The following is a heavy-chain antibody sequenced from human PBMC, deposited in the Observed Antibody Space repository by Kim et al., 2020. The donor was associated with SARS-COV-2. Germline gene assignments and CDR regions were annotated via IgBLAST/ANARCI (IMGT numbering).Heavy chain of an antibody. Sequence: NPPPTSRVTISVDTSKNQFSLKRSAVTAADTAVYYCATRSLRYFDWTDYWGQGTLVTVSS. V-gene: IGHV4-39*01. D-gene: IGHD3-9*01. CDR3: ATRSLRYFDWTDY. J-gene: IGHJ4*02.